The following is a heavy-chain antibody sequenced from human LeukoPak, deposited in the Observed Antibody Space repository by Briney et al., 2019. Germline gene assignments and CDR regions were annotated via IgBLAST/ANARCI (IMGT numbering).Heavy chain of an antibody. V-gene: IGHV2-5*02. CDR2: IYWDDDK. D-gene: IGHD3-10*01. J-gene: IGHJ4*02. CDR3: AHTTMVRGVISCFDY. Sequence: SGPTLVNPTQTLTLTCTFSGFSLSTSGVGVGWNRQPPGKALEWLALIYWDDDKRYSPSLKSRLTINKDTSKNQVVLTMTNMDPVDTATYYCAHTTMVRGVISCFDYWGQGTLVTVSS. CDR1: GFSLSTSGVG.